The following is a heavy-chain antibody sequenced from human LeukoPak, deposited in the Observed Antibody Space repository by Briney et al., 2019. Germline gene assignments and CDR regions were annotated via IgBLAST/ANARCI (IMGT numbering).Heavy chain of an antibody. Sequence: PPGGSLRLSCAASGFSVSSNYLSWVRQAPGKGLEWVSVMYSGGSTFYADSVKGRFTISRDNSKNTLYLQMNSLRAEDTAVYYCAKERCSSTSCFMSPFDYWGQGTLVTVSS. CDR2: MYSGGST. D-gene: IGHD2-2*01. V-gene: IGHV3-53*05. CDR3: AKERCSSTSCFMSPFDY. CDR1: GFSVSSNY. J-gene: IGHJ4*02.